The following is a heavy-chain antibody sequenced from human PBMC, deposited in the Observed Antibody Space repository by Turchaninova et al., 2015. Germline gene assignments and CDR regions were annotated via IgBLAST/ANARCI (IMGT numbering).Heavy chain of an antibody. CDR1: GFSRLTSGVG. D-gene: IGHD3-10*01. J-gene: IGHJ6*03. CDR3: ARGVIITPRYYYMDV. CDR2: IFWDDDK. Sequence: QITLKESGPTLVKPTQTLTLTCTFSGFSRLTSGVGVGWIRQPPGKALECLVFIFWDDDKRYSPSLESRLTITKDTSKNQVVLTMTNMDPVDTATYYCARGVIITPRYYYMDVWGKGTTVTVSS. V-gene: IGHV2-5*02.